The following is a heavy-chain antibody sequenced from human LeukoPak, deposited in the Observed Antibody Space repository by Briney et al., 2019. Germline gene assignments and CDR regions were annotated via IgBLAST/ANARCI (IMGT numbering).Heavy chain of an antibody. CDR2: INNVRSHI. J-gene: IGHJ4*02. D-gene: IGHD1-26*01. CDR1: GFTFSSYS. Sequence: GGSLRLSCAASGFTFSSYSMNWVRQAPGKGLEGVSSINNVRSHIYYADSVRGRFTISRDNANNVLYLQMNSLRAEDTAVYYCARDPTYYLRYGYFDSWGQGTLVTVSS. CDR3: ARDPTYYLRYGYFDS. V-gene: IGHV3-21*06.